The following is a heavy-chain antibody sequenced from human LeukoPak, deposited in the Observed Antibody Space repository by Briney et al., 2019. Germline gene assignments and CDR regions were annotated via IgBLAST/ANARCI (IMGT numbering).Heavy chain of an antibody. Sequence: GGSLRLSCAASGFTFSGAWMHWVRQAPGKGLVWVSRINNDGSTTTYADSVKGRFTISRDNAKNTLYLQMNSLRAGDTAVYYCARVSGPGMNEYFHLWGQGALATVSS. J-gene: IGHJ1*01. V-gene: IGHV3-74*03. CDR3: ARVSGPGMNEYFHL. D-gene: IGHD3-10*01. CDR2: INNDGSTT. CDR1: GFTFSGAW.